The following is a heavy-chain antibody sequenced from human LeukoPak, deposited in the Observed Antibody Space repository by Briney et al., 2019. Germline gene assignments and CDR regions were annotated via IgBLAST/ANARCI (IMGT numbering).Heavy chain of an antibody. CDR1: GYTLTELS. Sequence: PGASVKVSCKVSGYTLTELSMHWVRQAPGKGLEWMGGFDPEDGETIYAQKFQGRVTMTEDTSTDTAYMELSSLRSEDTAVYYCATLGQDSSGYYYVPFDYWGQGTLVTVSS. J-gene: IGHJ4*02. D-gene: IGHD3-22*01. V-gene: IGHV1-24*01. CDR2: FDPEDGET. CDR3: ATLGQDSSGYYYVPFDY.